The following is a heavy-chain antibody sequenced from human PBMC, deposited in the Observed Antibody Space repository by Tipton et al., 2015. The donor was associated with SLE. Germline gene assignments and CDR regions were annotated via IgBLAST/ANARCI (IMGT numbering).Heavy chain of an antibody. D-gene: IGHD2-21*02. CDR3: ARCDTGFDY. Sequence: TLSLTCAVYGGSISSSSYYWGWIRQPPGKGLEWIGSIYYSGSTYYNPSLKSRVTISVDTSKNQFSLKLSSVTAADTAVYYCARCDTGFDYWGQGTLVTVSS. CDR1: GGSISSSSYY. CDR2: IYYSGST. J-gene: IGHJ4*02. V-gene: IGHV4-39*07.